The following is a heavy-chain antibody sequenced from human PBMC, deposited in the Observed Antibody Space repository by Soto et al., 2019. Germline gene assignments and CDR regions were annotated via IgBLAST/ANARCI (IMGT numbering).Heavy chain of an antibody. Sequence: PGGSLRLSCAGSGFTFSSYAMSWVRQAPGKGLEWVSGISGSGDSTYYADSVKGRFTISRDNSKNTLYLQMNGLRAEDTAVYYCANPGEVGAIYYFDSWGQGTLVTVSS. V-gene: IGHV3-23*01. CDR2: ISGSGDST. D-gene: IGHD1-26*01. CDR3: ANPGEVGAIYYFDS. J-gene: IGHJ4*02. CDR1: GFTFSSYA.